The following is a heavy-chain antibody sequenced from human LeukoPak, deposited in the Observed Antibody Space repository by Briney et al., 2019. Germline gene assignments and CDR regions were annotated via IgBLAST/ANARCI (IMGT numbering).Heavy chain of an antibody. CDR1: GYTFTSYG. Sequence: ASVKVSCKASGYTFTSYGISWVRQAPGQGLEWMGWISAYNGNTNYAQKLQGRVTMTTDTSTSTAYMELRSLRSDDTAVYYCARTNVDIVATTNQTVYYYYYYMDVWGKGTTVTISS. J-gene: IGHJ6*03. D-gene: IGHD5-12*01. CDR3: ARTNVDIVATTNQTVYYYYYYMDV. CDR2: ISAYNGNT. V-gene: IGHV1-18*01.